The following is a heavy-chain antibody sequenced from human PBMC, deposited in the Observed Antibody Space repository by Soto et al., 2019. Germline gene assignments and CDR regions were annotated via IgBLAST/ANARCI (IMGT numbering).Heavy chain of an antibody. J-gene: IGHJ6*02. V-gene: IGHV5-10-1*01. CDR2: IDPSDSYT. Sequence: GESLKISCKGSGYSFTSYWISWLRQMPGKGLVWMGRIDPSDSYTNYSPSFQGHVTISADKSISTAYLQWSSLKASDTAMYYCARRPGKSHYYYGTDVWGQGTKVTVSS. CDR3: ARRPGKSHYYYGTDV. CDR1: GYSFTSYW.